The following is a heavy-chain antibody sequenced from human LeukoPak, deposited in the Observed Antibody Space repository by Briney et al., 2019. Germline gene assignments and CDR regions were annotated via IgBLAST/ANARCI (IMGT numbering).Heavy chain of an antibody. CDR1: GFTFSSYA. Sequence: GWSLRLSCAASGFTFSSYAMSWVRQAPGKGLEWVSAISGSGGSTYYADSVKGRFTISRDNSKNTLYLQMNSLRAEDTAVYYCAKGQLQDYYDSSGYLYWGQGTLVTVSS. CDR2: ISGSGGST. J-gene: IGHJ4*02. D-gene: IGHD3-22*01. CDR3: AKGQLQDYYDSSGYLY. V-gene: IGHV3-23*01.